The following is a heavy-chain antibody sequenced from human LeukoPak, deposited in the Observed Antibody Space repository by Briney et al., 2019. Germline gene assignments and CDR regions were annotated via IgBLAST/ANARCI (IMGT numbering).Heavy chain of an antibody. CDR3: ARLSDCSGGSCYSYYYYGMDV. J-gene: IGHJ6*02. Sequence: SVKVSCKASGGTFSSYAISWVRQAPGQGLEWMGRIIHIFGIANYAQKFQGRVTITADKSTSTAYMELSSLRSEDTAVYYCARLSDCSGGSCYSYYYYGMDVWGRGTTVTVSS. V-gene: IGHV1-69*04. CDR1: GGTFSSYA. D-gene: IGHD2-15*01. CDR2: IIHIFGIA.